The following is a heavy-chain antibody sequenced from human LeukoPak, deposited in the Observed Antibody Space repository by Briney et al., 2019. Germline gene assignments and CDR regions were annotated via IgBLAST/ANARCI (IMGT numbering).Heavy chain of an antibody. J-gene: IGHJ4*02. Sequence: GGSLRLSCVASGLTFSNYGISWVRQAPGKGLEWVSAISSTGGTTYYADSVKGHFTISRDNSKNTLYLQMNSLRAEDTAVYYCARRAGAYSHPYDYWGQGTLVTVSS. CDR2: ISSTGGTT. CDR3: ARRAGAYSHPYDY. V-gene: IGHV3-23*01. D-gene: IGHD4/OR15-4a*01. CDR1: GLTFSNYG.